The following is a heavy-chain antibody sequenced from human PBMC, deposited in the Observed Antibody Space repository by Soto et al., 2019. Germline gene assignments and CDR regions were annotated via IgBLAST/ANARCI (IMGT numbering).Heavy chain of an antibody. Sequence: QVQLQQWGAGLLKPSETLSLTCAVYGGSFTGYYWSWIRQPPGKGLEWIGEINHSGSTNYNQSLKSRVTISVDKSKNQFYLKLSSVTAAETAVYYCARGVTYSSFSDYWGQGTLVTVSS. CDR2: INHSGST. CDR3: ARGVTYSSFSDY. J-gene: IGHJ4*02. CDR1: GGSFTGYY. D-gene: IGHD6-6*01. V-gene: IGHV4-34*01.